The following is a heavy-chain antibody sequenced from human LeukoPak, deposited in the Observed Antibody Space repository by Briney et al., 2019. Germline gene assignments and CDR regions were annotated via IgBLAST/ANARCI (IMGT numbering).Heavy chain of an antibody. CDR2: INPNAGDT. V-gene: IGHV1-2*02. CDR3: ACLGRSVQIQ. Sequence: GASVKVSCKASGYTFIDYYMHWVRQAPGQGLEWMGWINPNAGDTNLAPRFQGRVTMTRDTSINTAYMELNGLRGDDTATCYCACLGRSVQIQWGQGTLVTVSS. D-gene: IGHD1-1*01. J-gene: IGHJ4*02. CDR1: GYTFIDYY.